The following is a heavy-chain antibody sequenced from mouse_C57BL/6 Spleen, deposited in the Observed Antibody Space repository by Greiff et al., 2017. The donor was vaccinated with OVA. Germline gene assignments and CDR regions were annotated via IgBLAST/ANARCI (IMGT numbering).Heavy chain of an antibody. CDR2: ISDGGSYT. CDR3: AEGSCAY. V-gene: IGHV5-4*03. CDR1: GFTFSSYA. J-gene: IGHJ3*01. D-gene: IGHD1-1*01. Sequence: EVKLVESGGGLVKPGGSLKLSCAASGFTFSSYAMSWVRQTPEKRLEWVATISDGGSYTYYPDNVKGRFTISRDNAKNNLYLQMSHLKSEDTAMDYCAEGSCAYWGQGTLVTVSA.